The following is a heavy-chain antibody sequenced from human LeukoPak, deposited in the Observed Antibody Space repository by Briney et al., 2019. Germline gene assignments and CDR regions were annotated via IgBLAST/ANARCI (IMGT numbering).Heavy chain of an antibody. Sequence: GASVKVSCKASGYTFTNYYIHWVRQAPGQGLEWMGIINPTGDSTSYAQEFQARVTMTRDTSTNTVYMELSSLRSEDTAVYYCARHPSPQLHHFDYWGQGTLVTVSS. V-gene: IGHV1-46*01. J-gene: IGHJ4*02. CDR2: INPTGDST. CDR3: ARHPSPQLHHFDY. D-gene: IGHD2-2*01. CDR1: GYTFTNYY.